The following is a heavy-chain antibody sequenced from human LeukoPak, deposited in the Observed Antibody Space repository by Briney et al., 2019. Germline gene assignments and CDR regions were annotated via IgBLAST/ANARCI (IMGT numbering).Heavy chain of an antibody. CDR1: RFTFSSYG. Sequence: GGSLRLSRAASRFTFSSYGMHWVRQAPGKGLEWVAVISYDGSNKYYADSVKGRFTISRDNSKNTLYLQMNSLRAEDTAVYYCAKSYGDYYFDYWGQGTLVTVSS. CDR3: AKSYGDYYFDY. V-gene: IGHV3-30*18. D-gene: IGHD4-17*01. J-gene: IGHJ4*02. CDR2: ISYDGSNK.